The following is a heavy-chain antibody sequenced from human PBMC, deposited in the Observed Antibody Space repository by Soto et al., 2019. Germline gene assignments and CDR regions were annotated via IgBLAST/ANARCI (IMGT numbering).Heavy chain of an antibody. J-gene: IGHJ4*02. CDR1: GYTFASYA. Sequence: QVQLVQSGAEVKKPGASVKVSCKASGYTFASYAISWMRQAPGQGLEGMGWISAYNGNTNYAQKIQGRVTMTTDTATSTADMELRILRSDDTAVYYCARDPPPPDYWGQGTLVTVSS. V-gene: IGHV1-18*01. CDR3: ARDPPPPDY. CDR2: ISAYNGNT.